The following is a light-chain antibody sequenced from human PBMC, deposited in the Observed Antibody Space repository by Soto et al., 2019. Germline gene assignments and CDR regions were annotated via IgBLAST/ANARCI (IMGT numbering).Light chain of an antibody. J-gene: IGKJ4*01. CDR1: QSVSTNNKNY. CDR3: QQYYSPPFT. V-gene: IGKV4-1*01. Sequence: DIVMTQSPDSLAVSLGERATINCKSSQSVSTNNKNYLTWYQLKPGQPPRLLIFWASTRESGVTDRFTGSGSGTDFSITISILQAEDVAVYYCQQYYSPPFTFGGGTKVEIK. CDR2: WAS.